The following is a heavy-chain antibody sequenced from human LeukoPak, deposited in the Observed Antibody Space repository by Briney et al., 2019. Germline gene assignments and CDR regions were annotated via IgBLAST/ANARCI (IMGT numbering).Heavy chain of an antibody. CDR2: ISWNRGSI. D-gene: IGHD5-18*01. Sequence: PGRSLRLSCAASGFTFDDYAMHWVRQAPGKGLEGVSGISWNRGSIGYADSVKGRFTISRDNAKSTLYLQMNSLRADDMALYYCTRASGYSSGAVDYWGQGTLVTVSS. V-gene: IGHV3-9*03. J-gene: IGHJ4*02. CDR1: GFTFDDYA. CDR3: TRASGYSSGAVDY.